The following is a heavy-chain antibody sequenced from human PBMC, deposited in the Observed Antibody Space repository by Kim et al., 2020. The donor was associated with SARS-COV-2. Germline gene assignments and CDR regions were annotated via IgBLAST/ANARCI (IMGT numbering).Heavy chain of an antibody. D-gene: IGHD4-17*01. CDR1: GFTVSSNY. J-gene: IGHJ4*02. V-gene: IGHV3-53*01. CDR2: IYSGGST. Sequence: GGSLRLSCAASGFTVSSNYMSWVRQAPGKGLEWVSVIYSGGSTYYADSVKGRFTISRDNSKNTLYLQMNSLRAEDTAVYYCARGPLRYYFDYWGQGTLVTVSS. CDR3: ARGPLRYYFDY.